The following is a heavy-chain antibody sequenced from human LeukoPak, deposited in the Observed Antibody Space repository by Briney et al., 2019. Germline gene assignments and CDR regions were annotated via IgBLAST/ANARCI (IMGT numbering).Heavy chain of an antibody. CDR3: ARDRDPSSPYDALDI. J-gene: IGHJ3*02. Sequence: ASVKVSCKASGYTFTGYYMHWVRQAPGQGLEWMGWINPNSGGTNYAQKFQGRVTVTRDTSIRTAYMELSRLRSDDTAVYYCARDRDPSSPYDALDIWGQGTMVTVSS. V-gene: IGHV1-2*02. CDR1: GYTFTGYY. CDR2: INPNSGGT. D-gene: IGHD3-10*01.